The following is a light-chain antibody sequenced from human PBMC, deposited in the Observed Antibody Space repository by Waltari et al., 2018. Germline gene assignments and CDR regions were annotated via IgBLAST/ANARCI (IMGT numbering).Light chain of an antibody. CDR2: DVT. J-gene: IGLJ1*01. Sequence: QSALTQPASVSGSPGQSITISCTGTSSDLASYHYLSWYQQYPGEAPKLIIYDVTSRPSGVSSRFSGSKSGHTAFLTISGLQAEDEADFFCSSYTTSWTYVFGTGTTVNVL. V-gene: IGLV2-14*03. CDR3: SSYTTSWTYV. CDR1: SSDLASYHY.